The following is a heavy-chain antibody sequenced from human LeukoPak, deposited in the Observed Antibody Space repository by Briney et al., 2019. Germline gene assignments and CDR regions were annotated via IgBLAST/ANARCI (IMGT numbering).Heavy chain of an antibody. Sequence: GGSLGLSCAASGFTFSSYGMHWVRQAPGKGLEWVAFIRYDGSNKYYADSVKGRFTISRDNSKNTLYLQMNSLRAEDTAVYYCARDAEDGYCSSTSCYTPSSLDYWGQGTLVTVSS. CDR2: IRYDGSNK. D-gene: IGHD2-2*02. CDR1: GFTFSSYG. V-gene: IGHV3-30*02. CDR3: ARDAEDGYCSSTSCYTPSSLDY. J-gene: IGHJ4*02.